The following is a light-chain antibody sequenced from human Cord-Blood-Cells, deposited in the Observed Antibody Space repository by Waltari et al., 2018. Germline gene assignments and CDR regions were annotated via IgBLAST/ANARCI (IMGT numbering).Light chain of an antibody. Sequence: QSALTPPPPAAGSPGPSVTIPCPGTSSDVGGYKYVSWYQQHPGKAPKLMIYEVSKRPSGVPDRFSGSKSGNTASLTVSGLQAEDEADYYCSSYAGSNNVVFGGGTKLTVL. CDR1: SSDVGGYKY. V-gene: IGLV2-8*01. CDR3: SSYAGSNNVV. J-gene: IGLJ2*01. CDR2: EVS.